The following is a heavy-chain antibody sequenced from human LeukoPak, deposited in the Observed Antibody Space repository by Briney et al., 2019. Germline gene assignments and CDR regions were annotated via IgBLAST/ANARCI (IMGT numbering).Heavy chain of an antibody. CDR3: ARDQYDTWSRRGNFDS. CDR1: GFTFGKYW. J-gene: IGHJ4*02. V-gene: IGHV3-7*03. Sequence: GGSLRLSCVASGFTFGKYWMSWVRQAPGKGLEWVASIKLDGSEKNYVDSVKGRFTISRDNTKNSLYLQMNSLRAEDTAVSYCARDQYDTWSRRGNFDSWGQGTLVIVSS. D-gene: IGHD3/OR15-3a*01. CDR2: IKLDGSEK.